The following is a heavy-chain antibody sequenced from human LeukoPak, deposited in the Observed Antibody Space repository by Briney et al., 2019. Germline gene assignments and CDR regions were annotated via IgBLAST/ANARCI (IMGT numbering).Heavy chain of an antibody. J-gene: IGHJ4*02. CDR3: AKGGHYDFWSGPNYYFDY. CDR1: GFTFDDYA. D-gene: IGHD3-3*01. Sequence: PGRSLRLSCAASGFTFDDYAMYWVRQAPGKGLEWVSGISWNSGSIGYADSVKGRFTISRDNAKNSLYLQMNSLRAEDTALYYCAKGGHYDFWSGPNYYFDYWGQGTLVTVSS. CDR2: ISWNSGSI. V-gene: IGHV3-9*01.